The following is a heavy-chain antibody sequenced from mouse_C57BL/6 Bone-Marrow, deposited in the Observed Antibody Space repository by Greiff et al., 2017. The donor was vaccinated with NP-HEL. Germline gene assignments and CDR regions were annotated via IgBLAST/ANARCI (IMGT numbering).Heavy chain of an antibody. V-gene: IGHV1-82*01. CDR3: ARSKVYDGYRYAMDY. J-gene: IGHJ4*01. Sequence: QVQLQQSGPELVKPGASVKISCKASGYAFSSSWMNWVKQRPGKGLEWIGRIYPGDGDTNYNGKFKGKATLTADKSSSTAYMQLSSLTSEDSAVYFCARSKVYDGYRYAMDYWGQGTSVTVSS. CDR2: IYPGDGDT. CDR1: GYAFSSSW. D-gene: IGHD2-3*01.